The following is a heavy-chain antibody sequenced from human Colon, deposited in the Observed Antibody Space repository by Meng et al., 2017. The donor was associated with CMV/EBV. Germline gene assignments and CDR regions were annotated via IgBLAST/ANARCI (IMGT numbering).Heavy chain of an antibody. CDR3: ARDFSSYFDY. V-gene: IGHV4-59*01. CDR1: GDSIRSYY. J-gene: IGHJ4*02. D-gene: IGHD6-13*01. Sequence: SETLSLTCTVSGDSIRSYYWTWIRQSPGKGLEFIGHIFSGGSPNYNPSLNSRVTITQDMVKNQFSLKLTSVTAADTATYYCARDFSSYFDYWGQGILVTV. CDR2: IFSGGSP.